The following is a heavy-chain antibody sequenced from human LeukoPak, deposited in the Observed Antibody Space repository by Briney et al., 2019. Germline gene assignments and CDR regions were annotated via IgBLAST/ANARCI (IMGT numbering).Heavy chain of an antibody. CDR3: ARVAAAGNYFDY. Sequence: TSETLSLTCTVSGASIRSHYWSWIRQPPGKGLEWIGYIYYSGSTNYNPSLKSRVTISVDTSKNQFSLKLSSVTAADTAVYYCARVAAAGNYFDYWGQGTLVTVSS. J-gene: IGHJ4*02. V-gene: IGHV4-59*11. D-gene: IGHD6-13*01. CDR2: IYYSGST. CDR1: GASIRSHY.